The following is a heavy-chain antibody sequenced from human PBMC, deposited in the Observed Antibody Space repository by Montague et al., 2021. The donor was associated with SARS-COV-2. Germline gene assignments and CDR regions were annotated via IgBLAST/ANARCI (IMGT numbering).Heavy chain of an antibody. CDR3: ARAQKTISGMLIPPHYFDF. V-gene: IGHV4-4*02. Sequence: SETLSLTCSVSGHSIWSSDWWTWVRQPPGKGLEWIGEIYHSGSTTYNPSLKSRVTISVDKSKDQFSLTLTSLTAADTAVYYCARAQKTISGMLIPPHYFDFWGQGTLVTVSS. D-gene: IGHD3-3*01. CDR2: IYHSGST. CDR1: GHSIWSSDW. J-gene: IGHJ4*02.